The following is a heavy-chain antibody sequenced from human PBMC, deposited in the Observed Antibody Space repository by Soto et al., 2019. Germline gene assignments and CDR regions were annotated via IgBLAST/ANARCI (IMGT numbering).Heavy chain of an antibody. CDR3: GKDPNGDYVGAFDI. Sequence: EVQLLESGGGLVQPGESLRLSCAASGFTFSNYAMSWVRQAPGKGPEWVAGIAATGGAAYLADSVKGRFTISRDNSKNTLYLQMNSLRPDDTALYYCGKDPNGDYVGAFDICGQGTMVTVSS. D-gene: IGHD4-17*01. J-gene: IGHJ3*02. V-gene: IGHV3-23*01. CDR1: GFTFSNYA. CDR2: IAATGGAA.